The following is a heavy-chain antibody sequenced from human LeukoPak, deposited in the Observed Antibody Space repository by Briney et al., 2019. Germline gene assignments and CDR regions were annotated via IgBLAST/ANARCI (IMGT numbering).Heavy chain of an antibody. J-gene: IGHJ6*03. Sequence: PSETLSLTCAVYGGSFSGYYWSWIRQPPGKGLEWIGEINHSGSTNYNPSLKSRVTISVDTSKNQFSLKLSSVTAADTAVYYCASKSRIVKGYYYGSGSYRTADGLGHYYMDVWGKGTTVTISS. CDR1: GGSFSGYY. CDR2: INHSGST. V-gene: IGHV4-34*01. CDR3: ASKSRIVKGYYYGSGSYRTADGLGHYYMDV. D-gene: IGHD3-10*01.